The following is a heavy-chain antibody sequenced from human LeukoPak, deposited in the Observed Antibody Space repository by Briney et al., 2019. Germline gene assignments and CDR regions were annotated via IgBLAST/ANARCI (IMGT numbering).Heavy chain of an antibody. Sequence: SETLSLTCAVYGGSFSGYYWSWIRQPPGKGLEWIGEINHSGSTNYNPSLKSRVTISVDTSKNQFPLKLSSVTAADTAVYYCARVSTVAKRADYWGQGTLVTVSS. V-gene: IGHV4-34*01. D-gene: IGHD4-17*01. CDR3: ARVSTVAKRADY. J-gene: IGHJ4*02. CDR1: GGSFSGYY. CDR2: INHSGST.